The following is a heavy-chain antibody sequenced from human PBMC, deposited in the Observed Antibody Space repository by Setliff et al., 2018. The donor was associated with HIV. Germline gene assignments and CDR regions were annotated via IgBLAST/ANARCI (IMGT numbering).Heavy chain of an antibody. Sequence: GASVKVSCKASGGTFSNYAITWVRQAPGHGLEWMGGIIPILGTANYAQKFQDRVTITADESTGTAYVELSSLRSEDTGVYYCARDDHYYDLGSIYSDWYFDLWDRGTQVTVSS. J-gene: IGHJ2*01. CDR3: ARDDHYYDLGSIYSDWYFDL. CDR2: IIPILGTA. CDR1: GGTFSNYA. V-gene: IGHV1-69*13. D-gene: IGHD3-10*01.